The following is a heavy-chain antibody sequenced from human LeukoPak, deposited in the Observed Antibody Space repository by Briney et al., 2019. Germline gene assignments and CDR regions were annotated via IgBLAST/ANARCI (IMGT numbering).Heavy chain of an antibody. J-gene: IGHJ4*02. CDR1: GFIFSNYW. V-gene: IGHV3-7*01. CDR2: INQDGSEK. Sequence: GGSLRLSCGASGFIFSNYWMSWVRQAPGKGLEWVANINQDGSEKYYVDSVKGRFTISRDNAKNSLYLQSLYLQMNSLRAEDTAVYYCARAHYSSFDYWGQGALVTVSS. D-gene: IGHD6-13*01. CDR3: ARAHYSSFDY.